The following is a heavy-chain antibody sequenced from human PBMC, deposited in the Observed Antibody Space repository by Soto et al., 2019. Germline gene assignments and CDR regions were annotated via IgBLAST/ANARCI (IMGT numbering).Heavy chain of an antibody. CDR1: GYTFSTYG. J-gene: IGHJ6*02. Sequence: ASVKVSCKASGYTFSTYGMHWVRQAPGQSLEWMGWLNGGTGQTRYSQRFQDRVIITRDTSASTGYMELRSLRSEDTAVYYCARGKGMEENYFYYGMDIWGQGTTVTVSS. CDR2: LNGGTGQT. CDR3: ARGKGMEENYFYYGMDI. V-gene: IGHV1-3*01. D-gene: IGHD3-10*01.